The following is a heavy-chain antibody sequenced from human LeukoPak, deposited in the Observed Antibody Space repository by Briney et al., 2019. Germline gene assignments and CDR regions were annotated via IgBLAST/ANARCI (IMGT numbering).Heavy chain of an antibody. J-gene: IGHJ6*03. CDR1: GFTFSSYG. V-gene: IGHV3-30*02. Sequence: GGSLRLSCAASGFTFSSYGMHWVRQAPGKGLEWVAFIRYDGSNKYYADSVKRRFRIYRDNSKNTVYLQMNILRAEDMAVYYCAKDSGYYYYYYYYMDVWGKGTTVTISS. CDR2: IRYDGSNK. CDR3: AKDSGYYYYYYYYMDV. D-gene: IGHD3-22*01.